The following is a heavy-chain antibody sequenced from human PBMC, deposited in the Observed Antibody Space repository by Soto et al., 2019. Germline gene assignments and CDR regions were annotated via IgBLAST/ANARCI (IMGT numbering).Heavy chain of an antibody. Sequence: ASVKVSCKASGYTFSSSAMHWVRQAPGQRLEWMGWINVGNDKTEYSWRLQGRVTITKDTSASTAYMELSSLRSEDTSVYYCGRDSKWDDTSVGMDVWGQGTKVTVSS. CDR3: GRDSKWDDTSVGMDV. J-gene: IGHJ6*02. CDR2: INVGNDKT. CDR1: GYTFSSSA. D-gene: IGHD3-22*01. V-gene: IGHV1-3*01.